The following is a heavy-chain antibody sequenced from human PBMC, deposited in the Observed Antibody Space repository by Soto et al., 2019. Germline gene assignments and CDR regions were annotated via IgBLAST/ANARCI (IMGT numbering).Heavy chain of an antibody. D-gene: IGHD4-4*01. CDR2: IIPICGTG. J-gene: IGHJ6*02. CDR1: GGTFSSYA. Sequence: QVQLVQSGAEVKKPGSSVKVSCKASGGTFSSYAISWVRQATGQGLEWMGGIIPICGTGNYAQKFQGRVTITAHESTSTAYMEQSSLRSEDTAVYYCAGPVTEHGMDVWGQGTTVTVSS. CDR3: AGPVTEHGMDV. V-gene: IGHV1-69*01.